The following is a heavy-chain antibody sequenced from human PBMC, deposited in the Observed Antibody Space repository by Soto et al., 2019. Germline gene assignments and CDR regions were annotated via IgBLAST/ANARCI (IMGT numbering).Heavy chain of an antibody. D-gene: IGHD3-22*01. V-gene: IGHV1-69*01. CDR2: IIPIFGTA. CDR3: ARQIYDSDTGPNFQYYFDS. J-gene: IGHJ4*02. Sequence: GQGLEWMGGIIPIFGTANYAQKFQGRVTITADESTSTAYMELSSLRASDTAMYYCARQIYDSDTGPNFQYYFDSWGQGTPVTVSS.